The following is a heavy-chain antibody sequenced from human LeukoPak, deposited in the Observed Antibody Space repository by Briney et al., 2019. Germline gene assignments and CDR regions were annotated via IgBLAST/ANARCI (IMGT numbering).Heavy chain of an antibody. CDR2: ISGRGASK. CDR3: ARLGSLTHDAFDI. D-gene: IGHD3-10*01. J-gene: IGHJ3*02. CDR1: GLTFNNYA. V-gene: IGHV3-23*01. Sequence: GGSLRLSCAVSGLTFNNYAMSWVREAPGKGLVWVSGISGRGASKYYADSVKGRFTISRDNSKNTLYLQMNSLRAEDTAVYYCARLGSLTHDAFDIWEQGTMVTVSS.